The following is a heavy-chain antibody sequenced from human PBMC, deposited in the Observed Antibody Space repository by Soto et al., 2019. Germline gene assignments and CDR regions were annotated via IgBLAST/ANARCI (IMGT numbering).Heavy chain of an antibody. J-gene: IGHJ4*02. CDR3: ARVYYYDSSGYYYKGPFDD. D-gene: IGHD3-22*01. CDR1: GFSLSTSGMC. CDR2: IDWDDDK. Sequence: SGPTLVNPTQTLTLTCTFSGFSLSTSGMCVSWIRQPPGKALEWLARIDWDDDKYYSTSLKTRLTISKDTSKNQVVLTMTNMDPVDTATYYCARVYYYDSSGYYYKGPFDDWGQGTLVTVSS. V-gene: IGHV2-70*11.